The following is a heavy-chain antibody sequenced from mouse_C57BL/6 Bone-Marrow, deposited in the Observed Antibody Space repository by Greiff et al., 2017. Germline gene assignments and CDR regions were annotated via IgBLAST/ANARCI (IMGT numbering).Heavy chain of an antibody. Sequence: QVQLQQPGAELVKPGASVKLSCKASGYTFTSYWMHWVKQRPGQGLEWIGMIHPNSGSTNYNEKFKSKATLTVDKSSSTAYMQLNSLTSEDSAVYDCAREGRYAMGYWSRGTSVTVSS. CDR2: IHPNSGST. CDR1: GYTFTSYW. CDR3: AREGRYAMGY. V-gene: IGHV1-64*01. J-gene: IGHJ4*01.